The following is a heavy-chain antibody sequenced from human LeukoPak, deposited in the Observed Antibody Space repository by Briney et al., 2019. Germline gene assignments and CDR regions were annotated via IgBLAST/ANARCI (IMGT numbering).Heavy chain of an antibody. V-gene: IGHV4-4*07. CDR2: FYTSGST. CDR1: GGSISSYY. Sequence: SETLSLTCTLSGGSISSYYWSWIRQPAGKGLQWIGRFYTSGSTNYNPSLKSRVTMSVDTSKNQFSLKLSSVTAADTAVYYCARNGFVVVTAIDYWGQGTLVTVSS. CDR3: ARNGFVVVTAIDY. J-gene: IGHJ4*02. D-gene: IGHD2-21*02.